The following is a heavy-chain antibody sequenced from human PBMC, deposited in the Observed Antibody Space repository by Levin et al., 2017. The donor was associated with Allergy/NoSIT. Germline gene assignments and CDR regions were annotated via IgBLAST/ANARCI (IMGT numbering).Heavy chain of an antibody. J-gene: IGHJ4*02. Sequence: PGGSLRLSCAASGFTFSSYAMHWVRQAPGKGLEWVAVISYDGSNKYYADSVKGRFTISRDNSKNTLYLQMNSLRAEDMAVYYCARGALSSGSYYVCSYWGQGTLVTVSS. CDR1: GFTFSSYA. D-gene: IGHD1-26*01. CDR2: ISYDGSNK. CDR3: ARGALSSGSYYVCSY. V-gene: IGHV3-30-3*01.